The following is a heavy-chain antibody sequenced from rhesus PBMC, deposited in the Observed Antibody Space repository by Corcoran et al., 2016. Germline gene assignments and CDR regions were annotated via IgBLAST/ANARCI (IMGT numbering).Heavy chain of an antibody. V-gene: IGHV2S1*01. J-gene: IGHJ4*01. CDR2: IYWDDDK. CDR3: ARVSGYEDDYGYYYTHYFDY. Sequence: QVTLKESGPALVKPTQTLTLTCTFSGFSLSTSGMGVGWIRQPPGKALEWLASIYWDDDKYYSTTLKSRLTVSKDTYKNQVVLTMTNMDPVDTATYYCARVSGYEDDYGYYYTHYFDYGGQGVLVTVSS. D-gene: IGHD3S6*01. CDR1: GFSLSTSGMG.